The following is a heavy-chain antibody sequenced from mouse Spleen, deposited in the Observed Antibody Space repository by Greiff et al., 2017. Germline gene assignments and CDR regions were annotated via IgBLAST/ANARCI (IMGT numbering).Heavy chain of an antibody. Sequence: EVMLVESGGGLVKPGGSLKLSCAASGFTFSDYGMHWVRQAPEKGLEWVAYISSGSSTIYYADTVKGRFTISRDNAKNTLFLQMTSLRSEDTAMYYCARRYYYGTRGYYYAMDYWGQGTSVTVSS. V-gene: IGHV5-17*01. CDR3: ARRYYYGTRGYYYAMDY. J-gene: IGHJ4*01. CDR2: ISSGSSTI. CDR1: GFTFSDYG. D-gene: IGHD1-1*01.